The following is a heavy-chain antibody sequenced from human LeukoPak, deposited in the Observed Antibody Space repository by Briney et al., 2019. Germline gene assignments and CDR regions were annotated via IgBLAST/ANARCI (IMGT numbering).Heavy chain of an antibody. CDR2: ISYDGSNK. CDR1: GFTFSSYG. D-gene: IGHD3-22*01. J-gene: IGHJ4*02. Sequence: RGSLRLSCAASGFTFSSYGMHWVRQAPGKGLEWGAVISYDGSNKYYADSVKGRFTISRDNSKNTLYLQMNSLRAEDTAVYYCAKDFYYDSSGYYPFDYWGQGTLVTVSS. V-gene: IGHV3-30*18. CDR3: AKDFYYDSSGYYPFDY.